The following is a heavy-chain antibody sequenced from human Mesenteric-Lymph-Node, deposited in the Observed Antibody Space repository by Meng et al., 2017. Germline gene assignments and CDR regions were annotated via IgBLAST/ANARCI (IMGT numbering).Heavy chain of an antibody. Sequence: ASVKVSCKASGYTFTSYDINWVRQATGQGLEWMGWMNPNSGNTGYAQKFQGRVTITRNTSISTAYMELSSLRSEDTAVYYCASAGGDSSGYYFPLFDYWGQGTLVTVSS. J-gene: IGHJ4*02. V-gene: IGHV1-8*03. D-gene: IGHD3-22*01. CDR2: MNPNSGNT. CDR3: ASAGGDSSGYYFPLFDY. CDR1: GYTFTSYD.